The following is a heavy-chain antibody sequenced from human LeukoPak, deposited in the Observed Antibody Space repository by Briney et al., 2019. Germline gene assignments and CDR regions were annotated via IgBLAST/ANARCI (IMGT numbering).Heavy chain of an antibody. Sequence: SETLSLICAVYGGPFSGYYWTWIRQPPGKGLEWIGEINHSGSTNYNPSLKSRVTISVDTSKHQFSLKLSSVTAADTAVYYCARVRATGAFDLWGQGTMVTVSS. J-gene: IGHJ3*01. D-gene: IGHD1-26*01. V-gene: IGHV4-34*01. CDR2: INHSGST. CDR1: GGPFSGYY. CDR3: ARVRATGAFDL.